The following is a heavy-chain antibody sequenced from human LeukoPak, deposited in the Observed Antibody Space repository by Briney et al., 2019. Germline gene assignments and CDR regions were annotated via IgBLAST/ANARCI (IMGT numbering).Heavy chain of an antibody. CDR3: ASPQQGQSRLHPSAFDY. CDR1: GFAVSNNY. J-gene: IGHJ4*02. V-gene: IGHV3-23*01. CDR2: ISGSGGST. Sequence: QPGGSLRLSCAASGFAVSNNYMSWVRQAPGKGLEWVSAISGSGGSTYHADSVKGRFTISRDNSKSTLYLQMNSLRAEDTAVYYCASPQQGQSRLHPSAFDYWGQGTLVTVSS. D-gene: IGHD5-24*01.